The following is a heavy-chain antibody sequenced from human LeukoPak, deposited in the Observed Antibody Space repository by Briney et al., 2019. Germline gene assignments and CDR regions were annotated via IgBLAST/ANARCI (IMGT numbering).Heavy chain of an antibody. CDR3: ARGYGDYVGDY. D-gene: IGHD4-17*01. J-gene: IGHJ4*02. CDR2: IYYSGST. V-gene: IGHV4-39*07. Sequence: PSGTLSLACTVSGGSTSSSSYYWGWIRQPPGKGLEWIGSIYYSGSTYYNPSLKSRVTISVDTSKNQFSLKLSSVTAADTALYYCARGYGDYVGDYWGQGTLVTVSS. CDR1: GGSTSSSSYY.